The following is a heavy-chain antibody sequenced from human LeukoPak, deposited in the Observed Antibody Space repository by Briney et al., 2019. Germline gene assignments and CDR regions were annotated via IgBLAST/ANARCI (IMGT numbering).Heavy chain of an antibody. V-gene: IGHV1-8*03. J-gene: IGHJ4*02. Sequence: ASVKVSCKASGYTFTSYDINWVRQATGQGLEWMGWMNPNSGNTGYAQKFQGRVTITADKSTSTAYMELSSLRSEDTAVYYCARGETAMVLSSFDYWGQGTLVTVSS. CDR3: ARGETAMVLSSFDY. CDR1: GYTFTSYD. CDR2: MNPNSGNT. D-gene: IGHD5-18*01.